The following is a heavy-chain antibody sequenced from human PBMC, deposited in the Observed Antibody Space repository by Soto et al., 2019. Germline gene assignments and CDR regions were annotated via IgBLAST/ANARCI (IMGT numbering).Heavy chain of an antibody. J-gene: IGHJ6*02. CDR2: MNPNSGST. Sequence: QVQLVQSGAEVKKPGASVKVSCKASGYTFTSYDINWVRQATGQGLEWMGWMNPNSGSTGYAQKFQGTGXXTXNXXISTAYMELSSLRSEDTAGYYCARMGYYHYYGMDVWGQGTTVTVSS. V-gene: IGHV1-8*01. CDR1: GYTFTSYD. CDR3: ARMGYYHYYGMDV.